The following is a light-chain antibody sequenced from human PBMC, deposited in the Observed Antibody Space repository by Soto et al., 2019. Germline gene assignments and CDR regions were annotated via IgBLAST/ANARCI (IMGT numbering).Light chain of an antibody. J-gene: IGKJ2*01. V-gene: IGKV3-11*01. CDR3: QVRSDWPPFKYT. Sequence: EIVLTQSPATLSLSAGERVTLSCRSSQSVDTMVAWYQQQVGRTPRLLIYEPSSRATGVPARFSGSGSGKDFTLTISRLEPEDFAIYFCQVRSDWPPFKYTFGQGTKLEVK. CDR2: EPS. CDR1: QSVDTM.